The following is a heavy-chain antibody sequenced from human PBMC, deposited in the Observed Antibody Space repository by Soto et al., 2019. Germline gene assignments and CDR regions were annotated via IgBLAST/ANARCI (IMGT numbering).Heavy chain of an antibody. CDR3: ARLPAGDSNWYFDL. V-gene: IGHV3-23*01. CDR2: VSVYGGST. J-gene: IGHJ2*01. CDR1: GFIFSDFA. Sequence: DVQLLESGGALVQPGESLRLSCAASGFIFSDFAMSWVRQTPGKGLEWVSAVSVYGGSTHYSDAVKGRFTISRDNSRDTLFLQMNSLRAEDTAVYYCARLPAGDSNWYFDLWGRGTLVTVSS. D-gene: IGHD2-21*01.